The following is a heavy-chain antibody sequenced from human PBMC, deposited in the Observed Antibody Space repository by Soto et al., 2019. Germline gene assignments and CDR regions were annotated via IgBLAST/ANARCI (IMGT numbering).Heavy chain of an antibody. CDR2: IGVGSGNT. Sequence: QMPLVQSGPEVKKPGTSVKVSCKASGFTFTSSAMQWVRQARGQRLEWIGWIGVGSGNTNYEQKFQERVTITRDMSTSTAYMELSSLRSEDTAVYYCAAAAYGSGSYGAFDIWGQGTMVTVSS. D-gene: IGHD3-10*01. J-gene: IGHJ3*02. CDR3: AAAAYGSGSYGAFDI. V-gene: IGHV1-58*02. CDR1: GFTFTSSA.